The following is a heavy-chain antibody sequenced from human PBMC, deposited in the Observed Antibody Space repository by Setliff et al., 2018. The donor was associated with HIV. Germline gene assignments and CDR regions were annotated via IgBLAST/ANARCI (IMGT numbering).Heavy chain of an antibody. CDR2: ISGSGTYT. D-gene: IGHD3-22*01. J-gene: IGHJ4*02. CDR1: GFTFTSHS. V-gene: IGHV3-21*01. Sequence: GGSLRLSCVTSGFTFTSHSMNWVRLRPGKGLEWVASISGSGTYTHYADSVRDRFTVSRDNAKNSLWLQLDSLKVEDTALYFCVRSLSGNSSTYYWAFDFWGQGAPVTVSS. CDR3: VRSLSGNSSTYYWAFDF.